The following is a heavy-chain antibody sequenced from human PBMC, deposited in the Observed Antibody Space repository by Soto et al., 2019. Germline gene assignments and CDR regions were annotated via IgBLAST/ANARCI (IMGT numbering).Heavy chain of an antibody. V-gene: IGHV4-30-4*01. J-gene: IGHJ6*02. Sequence: TSETLSLTCTVSGGSISSGDYYWSWIRQPPGKGLEWIGYIYYSGSTYYNPSLKSRVTISVDTSKNQFSLKLSSVTAADTAVYYCARESGNYDFWSGYYPPYYYYGMDVWGQGTTVTVSS. CDR1: GGSISSGDYY. CDR3: ARESGNYDFWSGYYPPYYYYGMDV. CDR2: IYYSGST. D-gene: IGHD3-3*01.